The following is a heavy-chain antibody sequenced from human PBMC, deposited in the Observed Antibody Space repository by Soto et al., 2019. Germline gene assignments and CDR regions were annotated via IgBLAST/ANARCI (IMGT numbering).Heavy chain of an antibody. CDR2: MNPNSGNT. Sequence: ASVKVSCKASGYTFTSYDINWVRQATGQGLEWIGWMNPNSGNTGYAQKFQGRVTMTRNTSISTAYMELSSLRSEDTAVYYCARGSIVLMVYAIYYYYYGMDVWGQGTTVTVSS. CDR1: GYTFTSYD. CDR3: ARGSIVLMVYAIYYYYYGMDV. J-gene: IGHJ6*02. D-gene: IGHD2-8*01. V-gene: IGHV1-8*01.